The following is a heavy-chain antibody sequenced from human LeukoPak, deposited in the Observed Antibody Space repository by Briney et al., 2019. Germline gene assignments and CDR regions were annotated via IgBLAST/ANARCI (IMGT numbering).Heavy chain of an antibody. CDR3: ARASGYCSSTSCYAGYFDY. CDR1: GFTFSSYE. CDR2: ISSSGSTI. V-gene: IGHV3-48*03. Sequence: GGSLRLSCAASGFTFSSYEMNWVRQAPGKGLEWVSYISSSGSTIYYADSVKGRFTISRDNAKNSLYLQMNSLRAEDTAVYYCARASGYCSSTSCYAGYFDYWGQGTLVTVSS. D-gene: IGHD2-2*01. J-gene: IGHJ4*02.